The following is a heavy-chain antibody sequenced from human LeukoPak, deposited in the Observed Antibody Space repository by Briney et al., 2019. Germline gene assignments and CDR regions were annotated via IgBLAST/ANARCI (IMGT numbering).Heavy chain of an antibody. D-gene: IGHD5-18*01. J-gene: IGHJ5*02. Sequence: SETLSLTCAVSGGSISSGGYSWSWIRQPPGKGLEWIGYIYHSGSTYYNPSLKSRVTISVGRSKNQFSLKLSSVTAADTAVYYCARGRGYSYGLNWFDPWGQGTLVTVSS. CDR2: IYHSGST. CDR1: GGSISSGGYS. V-gene: IGHV4-30-2*01. CDR3: ARGRGYSYGLNWFDP.